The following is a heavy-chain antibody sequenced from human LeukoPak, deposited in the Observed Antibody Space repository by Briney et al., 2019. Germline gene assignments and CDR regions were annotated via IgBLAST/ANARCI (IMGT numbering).Heavy chain of an antibody. V-gene: IGHV3-15*01. D-gene: IGHD6-19*01. Sequence: GGSLRLSCAASGFTFSNAWMSWVRQAPGKGREGVGRIKSKTDGGTTDYAAPVKGRFTISRDDSKNTLYLQMNSLRPEDTAVYYCTTAAGRGYYYHGMDVWGQGTTVTVSS. CDR2: IKSKTDGGTT. CDR1: GFTFSNAW. CDR3: TTAAGRGYYYHGMDV. J-gene: IGHJ6*02.